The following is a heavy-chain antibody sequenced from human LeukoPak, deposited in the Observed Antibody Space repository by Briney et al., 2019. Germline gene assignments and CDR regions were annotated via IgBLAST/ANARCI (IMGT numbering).Heavy chain of an antibody. CDR2: VNQDESVT. J-gene: IGHJ4*02. V-gene: IGHV3-7*04. D-gene: IGHD1-1*01. CDR3: TTENWYVFEH. Sequence: GGSLRLSCAASGFPFFSYYMTWVRQAPGKGLEWVATVNQDESVTDSVDAVKGRFTASRDNAKNSLYLQMNSLRAEDTAVYYCTTENWYVFEHWGQGTLVSVSS. CDR1: GFPFFSYY.